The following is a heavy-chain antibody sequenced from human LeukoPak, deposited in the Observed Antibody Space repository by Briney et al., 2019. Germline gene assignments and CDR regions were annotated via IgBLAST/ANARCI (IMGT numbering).Heavy chain of an antibody. V-gene: IGHV3-7*03. Sequence: GGSLRLSCVDSGFTFSSHWMSWVRQAPGKGLGWVANINQGEGEKYYVDSVKGRFTISRDNAKKSLFLQMNSLRAEGTAVYYCARGRFIAGTTAYYFDYWGQGTLVTVSS. D-gene: IGHD1-26*01. CDR3: ARGRFIAGTTAYYFDY. J-gene: IGHJ4*02. CDR1: GFTFSSHW. CDR2: INQGEGEK.